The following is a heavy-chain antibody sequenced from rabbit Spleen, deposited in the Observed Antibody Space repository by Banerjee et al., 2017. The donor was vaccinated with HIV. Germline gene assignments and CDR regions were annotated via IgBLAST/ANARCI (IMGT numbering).Heavy chain of an antibody. CDR2: IYTGNAKT. CDR3: ARDSGSNDYIDVYFNL. V-gene: IGHV1S40*01. D-gene: IGHD8-1*01. CDR1: GFSFSSSYD. Sequence: QRLVESGGGLVKPGASLTLTCTASGFSFSSSYDICWVRQAPGKGLEWIACIYTGNAKTYYATWAKGRFTISQTASTTVTLQMTSLTAADTATYFCARDSGSNDYIDVYFNLWGPGTLVTVS. J-gene: IGHJ4*01.